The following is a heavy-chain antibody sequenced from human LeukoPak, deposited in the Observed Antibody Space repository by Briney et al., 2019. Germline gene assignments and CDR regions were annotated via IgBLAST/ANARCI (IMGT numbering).Heavy chain of an antibody. D-gene: IGHD2-15*01. J-gene: IGHJ4*02. CDR2: ISDSGGNT. V-gene: IGHV3-23*01. CDR1: GFTFSTYA. CDR3: AGKGGYCSGGTCYSPLVY. Sequence: GGSLRLSCAASGFTFSTYAMSWVRQAPGKGLEWVASISDSGGNTYYADSVKGRFTISRDNSKNTLFLQMNSVRAEDTALYHCAGKGGYCSGGTCYSPLVYWGQGTLVTGSS.